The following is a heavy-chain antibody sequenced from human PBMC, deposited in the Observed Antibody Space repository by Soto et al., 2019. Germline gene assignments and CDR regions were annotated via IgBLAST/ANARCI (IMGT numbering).Heavy chain of an antibody. CDR2: IWYDGSNK. CDR1: GFTFSIYG. V-gene: IGHV3-33*01. CDR3: ARGLNEWLDYGMDV. D-gene: IGHD6-19*01. Sequence: PGGSLRLSCAASGFTFSIYGMHWDRQAPGKGQTWVAVIWYDGSNKYYADYVKCRFTISRDNCKNTLYLQMNSLRAGDTAVYYCARGLNEWLDYGMDVWGQGTTVIVSS. J-gene: IGHJ6*01.